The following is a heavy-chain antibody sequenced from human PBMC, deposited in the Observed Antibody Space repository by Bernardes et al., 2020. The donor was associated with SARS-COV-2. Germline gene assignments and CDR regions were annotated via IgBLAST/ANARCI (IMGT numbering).Heavy chain of an antibody. CDR1: GFTFSSYA. V-gene: IGHV3-23*01. D-gene: IGHD3-10*01. CDR3: AKDWFKLDYYGSGSRDYYYYGMDV. J-gene: IGHJ6*02. CDR2: ISGSGGST. Sequence: GGSLRLSCAASGFTFSSYAMSWVRQAPGKGLEWVSAISGSGGSTYYADSVKGRFTISRDNSKNTLYLQMNSLRAEDTAVYYCAKDWFKLDYYGSGSRDYYYYGMDVWGQGTTVTVSS.